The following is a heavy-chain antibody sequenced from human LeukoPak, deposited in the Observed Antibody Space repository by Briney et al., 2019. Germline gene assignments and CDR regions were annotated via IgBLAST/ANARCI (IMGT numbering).Heavy chain of an antibody. CDR2: IYYDGSNK. Sequence: GRSLRLSCAASGFIFSSYGMHWVRQAPGKGLEGVAVIYYDGSNKYYADSVRGRFTISRDNSQNTLFLQMNSLRAEDTAVYYCARDPNGDAFDYWGQGTLVTVSS. V-gene: IGHV3-33*01. CDR3: ARDPNGDAFDY. D-gene: IGHD4-17*01. J-gene: IGHJ4*02. CDR1: GFIFSSYG.